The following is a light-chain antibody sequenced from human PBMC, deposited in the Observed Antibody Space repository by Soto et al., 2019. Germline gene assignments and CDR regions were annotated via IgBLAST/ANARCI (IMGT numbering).Light chain of an antibody. CDR3: CSYAGSYTWV. Sequence: QSALTQPHSVSGSPGQSVTISCSGTSSDVGNYNYVSWYQHHPGKAPKLMIYDVTTRPSGVPDRFSGSKSGNTASLTISGLQAEDEADVYCCSYAGSYTWVFGGGTKVTVL. CDR2: DVT. CDR1: SSDVGNYNY. V-gene: IGLV2-11*01. J-gene: IGLJ3*02.